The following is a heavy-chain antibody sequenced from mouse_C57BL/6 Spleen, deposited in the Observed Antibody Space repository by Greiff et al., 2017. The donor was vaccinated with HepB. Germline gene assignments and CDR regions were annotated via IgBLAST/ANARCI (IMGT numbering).Heavy chain of an antibody. D-gene: IGHD2-4*01. CDR2: ISSGSSTI. Sequence: DVMLVESGGGLVKPGGSLKLSCAASGFTFSDYGMHWVRQAPGKGLEWVAYISSGSSTIYYADTVKGRFTISRDNAKNTLFLQMTSLRSEDTAMYYCARLYDYDGDYWGQGTTLTVSS. CDR3: ARLYDYDGDY. J-gene: IGHJ2*01. CDR1: GFTFSDYG. V-gene: IGHV5-17*01.